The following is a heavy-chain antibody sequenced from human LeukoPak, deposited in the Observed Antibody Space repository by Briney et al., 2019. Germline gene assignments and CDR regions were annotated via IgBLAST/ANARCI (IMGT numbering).Heavy chain of an antibody. Sequence: GGSLRLSCAASGFTFSSYSMNWVRQAPGKGLEWVSYISSSSSTIYYADSVKGRFTISRDNAKNSLYLQMNSLRAEDTAVYYCAREYYDILTGSDYWGQGTLVTVSS. CDR2: ISSSSSTI. D-gene: IGHD3-9*01. J-gene: IGHJ4*02. CDR3: AREYYDILTGSDY. CDR1: GFTFSSYS. V-gene: IGHV3-48*04.